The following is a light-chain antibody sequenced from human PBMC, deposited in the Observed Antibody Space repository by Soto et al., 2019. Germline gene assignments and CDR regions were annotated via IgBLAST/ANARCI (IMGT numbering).Light chain of an antibody. V-gene: IGLV2-11*01. CDR3: CSHAGSYTYV. CDR1: SSDVGGYNY. CDR2: DVT. J-gene: IGLJ1*01. Sequence: QFVLTQPRSVSGSPGQSLTISCTGTSSDVGGYNYVSWYQQHPGKVPKLMIYDVTKRPSGVPDRFSGSKSGNTASLTISGLQSEDEADYYCCSHAGSYTYVFGTGTKVTVL.